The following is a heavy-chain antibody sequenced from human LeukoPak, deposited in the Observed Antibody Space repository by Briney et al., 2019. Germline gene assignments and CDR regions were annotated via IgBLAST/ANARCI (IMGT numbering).Heavy chain of an antibody. CDR2: IYYSGST. J-gene: IGHJ5*02. CDR1: GGSISSGGYS. D-gene: IGHD1-26*01. Sequence: SETLSLTCAVSGGSISSGGYSWSWIRQPPGTGLEWIGYIYYSGSTYYNPSLKSRVTISVNTSKNQFSLKLSSVTAADTAVYYCARIPSRGMGFDPWGQGTLGTVSS. V-gene: IGHV4-30-4*07. CDR3: ARIPSRGMGFDP.